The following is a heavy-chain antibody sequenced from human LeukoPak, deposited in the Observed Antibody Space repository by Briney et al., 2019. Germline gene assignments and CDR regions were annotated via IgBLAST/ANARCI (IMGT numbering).Heavy chain of an antibody. V-gene: IGHV1-2*02. CDR2: INPNSGGT. J-gene: IGHJ6*03. CDR3: ARGDPSGYYYYMDV. CDR1: GYTFTGYY. Sequence: ASVKVSCKTSGYTFTGYYMHWVRQAPGQGLEWMGGINPNSGGTNYEQKFQGRVTMTTDMSISTAYMELSRLRSDDTAVYYCARGDPSGYYYYMDVWGRGTTVTVSS.